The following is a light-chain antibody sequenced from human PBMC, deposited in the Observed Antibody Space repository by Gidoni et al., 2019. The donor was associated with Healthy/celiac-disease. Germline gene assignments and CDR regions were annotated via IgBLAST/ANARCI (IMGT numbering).Light chain of an antibody. CDR2: AAS. V-gene: IGKV1-39*01. CDR1: QSICSY. Sequence: DIQITPSPSSLSASVGDRVTITCRASQSICSYLNWYQQKPGKAPKLLIYAASSLKSGVPSRFSGSGSGTDFTLTISSLKPEDFATYYCQQSYSTPLTFGQGTKVEIK. CDR3: QQSYSTPLT. J-gene: IGKJ1*01.